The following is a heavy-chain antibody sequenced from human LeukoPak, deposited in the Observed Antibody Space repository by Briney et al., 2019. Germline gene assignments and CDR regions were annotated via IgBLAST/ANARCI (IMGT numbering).Heavy chain of an antibody. V-gene: IGHV4-59*12. J-gene: IGHJ3*02. CDR3: AASMLEVAFDI. Sequence: KPSETLSLTCTVSGGSISSYYWSWIRQPPGKGLEGIGYIYYSGSTNYNPSLKSRVTMSVDTSKNQFSLKLSSVTPADTAVYYCAASMLEVAFDIWGQGTMVTVSS. D-gene: IGHD2-8*01. CDR1: GGSISSYY. CDR2: IYYSGST.